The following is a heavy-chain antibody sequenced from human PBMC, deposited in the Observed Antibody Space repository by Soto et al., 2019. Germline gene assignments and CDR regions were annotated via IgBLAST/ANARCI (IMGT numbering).Heavy chain of an antibody. CDR3: ARDSAAAAGNWFDP. V-gene: IGHV3-9*01. D-gene: IGHD6-13*01. J-gene: IGHJ5*02. CDR1: GFTFDDYA. CDR2: ISWNSGSI. Sequence: GGSLRLSCAASGFTFDDYAMHWVRQAPGKGLEWVSGISWNSGSIGYADSVKGRFTISRDNAKNSLYLQMNSLRAEDTAVYYCARDSAAAAGNWFDPWGQGTLVTVSS.